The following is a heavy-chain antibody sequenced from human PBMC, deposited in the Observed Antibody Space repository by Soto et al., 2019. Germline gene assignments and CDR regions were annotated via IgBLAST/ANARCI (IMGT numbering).Heavy chain of an antibody. CDR3: ARGGSRAIGYQHYHGMDV. V-gene: IGHV3-48*03. D-gene: IGHD3-16*01. CDR1: GSTFSSSE. J-gene: IGHJ6*02. CDR2: ISKSGTVI. Sequence: GGSLRLSCAASGSTFSSSEMHWVRQAPGKGLEWVSYISKSGTVIYYADSVKGRFTISRDSSRNTVFLQMSSLKVEDTAVYYCARGGSRAIGYQHYHGMDVWGQGTTVTRLL.